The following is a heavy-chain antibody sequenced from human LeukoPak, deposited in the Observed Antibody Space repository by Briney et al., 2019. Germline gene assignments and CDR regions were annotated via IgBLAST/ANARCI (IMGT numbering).Heavy chain of an antibody. CDR1: GGSISNYY. CDR3: ARATRGSVAGPFDY. CDR2: MYNSWNT. D-gene: IGHD6-19*01. Sequence: SETLSLTCTVSGGSISNYYWTWIRQPPGKGLEWIGDMYNSWNTNYNPSIESRVTISEDTSKNQFSLKLTSVTAADTAVYYCARATRGSVAGPFDYWGQGAQVTVSS. V-gene: IGHV4-4*09. J-gene: IGHJ4*02.